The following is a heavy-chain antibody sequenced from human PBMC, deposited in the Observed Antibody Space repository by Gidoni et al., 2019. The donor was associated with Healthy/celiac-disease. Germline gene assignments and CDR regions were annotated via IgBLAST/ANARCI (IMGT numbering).Heavy chain of an antibody. CDR3: ARHFYPQWGSSGYYWDY. V-gene: IGHV4-59*08. J-gene: IGHJ4*02. CDR1: GGPISSYY. Sequence: QVQLQESGPGLVKPSATLSLTCTVSGGPISSYYWSWIRQPPGKGLEWIGYINYSGSTNYNPPLKRRVTITVDTSKNQFSLKLSSVTAADTAVYYCARHFYPQWGSSGYYWDYWGQGTLVTVSS. D-gene: IGHD3-22*01. CDR2: INYSGST.